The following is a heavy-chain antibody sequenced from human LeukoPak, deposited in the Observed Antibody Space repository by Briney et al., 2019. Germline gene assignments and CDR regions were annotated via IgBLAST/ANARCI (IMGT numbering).Heavy chain of an antibody. J-gene: IGHJ4*02. D-gene: IGHD4-17*01. V-gene: IGHV3-53*01. CDR1: GFTVSSNY. CDR2: IYSGGST. CDR3: ANGDYDFDY. Sequence: GGSLRLSCVASGFTVSSNYMSWVRQAPGKGLEWVSVIYSGGSTYYADSVKGRFTISRDNSKNTLYLQMNSLRAEDTAVYYCANGDYDFDYWGQGTLVTVSS.